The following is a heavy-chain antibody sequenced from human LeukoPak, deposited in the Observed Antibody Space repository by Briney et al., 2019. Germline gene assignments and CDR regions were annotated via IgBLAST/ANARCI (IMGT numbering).Heavy chain of an antibody. Sequence: ASVKVSCKASGYTFTAYYIHWVRQAPGQGLEWMGWINPNNDATNYAQKFEGRVTMTRDTSISTAYMELSRLISDDTAVYYCARDGKAAALFGDYWGQGTLVTVSS. CDR1: GYTFTAYY. CDR2: INPNNDAT. J-gene: IGHJ4*02. V-gene: IGHV1-2*02. D-gene: IGHD6-13*01. CDR3: ARDGKAAALFGDY.